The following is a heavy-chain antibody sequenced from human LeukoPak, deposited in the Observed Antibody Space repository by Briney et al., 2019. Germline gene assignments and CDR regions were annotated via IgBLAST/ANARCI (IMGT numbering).Heavy chain of an antibody. CDR2: ISSSGSTI. D-gene: IGHD1-26*01. V-gene: IGHV3-48*04. Sequence: QSGGSLRLSCVASGYTFSSYSINWVRQAPGKGLEWVSYISSSGSTIYYADSVKGRFTISRDNAKNSLYLQMNSLRAEDTAVYYCASPGLVPLYYYYMDVWGKGTTVTVSS. J-gene: IGHJ6*03. CDR3: ASPGLVPLYYYYMDV. CDR1: GYTFSSYS.